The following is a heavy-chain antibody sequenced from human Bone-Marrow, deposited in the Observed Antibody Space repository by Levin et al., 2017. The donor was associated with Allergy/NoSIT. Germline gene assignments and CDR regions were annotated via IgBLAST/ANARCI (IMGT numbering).Heavy chain of an antibody. CDR2: IYYSGAT. D-gene: IGHD2-21*02. CDR3: ARVGGDWVEISAAPNWYFDV. J-gene: IGHJ2*01. Sequence: SETLSLTCSVSGASLSSYYWSWIRQPPGKGLEWIGYIYYSGATSDNPSLKSRVTMSRDTSKNQLSLKLSSVTAADTAAYYCARVGGDWVEISAAPNWYFDVWGRGTLVTVSA. CDR1: GASLSSYY. V-gene: IGHV4-59*01.